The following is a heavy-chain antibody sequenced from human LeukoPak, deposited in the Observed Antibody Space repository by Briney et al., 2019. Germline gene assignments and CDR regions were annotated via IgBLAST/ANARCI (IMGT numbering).Heavy chain of an antibody. CDR1: GGSISSGNYH. Sequence: SETLSLTCSVSGGSISSGNYHWAWIRQSPGEGLEWIGNIYYSGTTHYNPSLKSRVTMSVDTSKNQFSLKLSAVTAADTAVYYCARQFHGSGYVDDLWGQGTLVTVSS. CDR2: IYYSGTT. J-gene: IGHJ5*02. D-gene: IGHD5-12*01. V-gene: IGHV4-39*01. CDR3: ARQFHGSGYVDDL.